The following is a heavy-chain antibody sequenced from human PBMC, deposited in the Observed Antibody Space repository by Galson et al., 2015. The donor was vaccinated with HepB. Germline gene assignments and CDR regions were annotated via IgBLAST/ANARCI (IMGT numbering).Heavy chain of an antibody. CDR3: ARDPTSSGWHSGFDY. J-gene: IGHJ4*02. V-gene: IGHV3-30*04. CDR2: ISHDGNTK. D-gene: IGHD6-19*01. Sequence: SLRLSCAAPGFTFSSYTMHWVRQAPGKGLEWVAVISHDGNTKYCVDSVKGRFTVSRDNSKSTLFLQMNSLRDEDTAVYFCARDPTSSGWHSGFDYWGQGTLVIVSS. CDR1: GFTFSSYT.